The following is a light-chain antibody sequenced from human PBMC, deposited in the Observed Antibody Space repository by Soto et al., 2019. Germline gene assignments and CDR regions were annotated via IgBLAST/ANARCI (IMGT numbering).Light chain of an antibody. CDR3: QKYNSAPLT. J-gene: IGKJ4*01. CDR2: AAS. Sequence: DIQMTQSPSSLSASVGGRVTITCRASQGISTYLAWYQQKPGKVPKLLIYAASTLQSGVPSRFSGSGSGTEFTLTISSLQPDDVATYYGQKYNSAPLTLGGGTKVEIK. CDR1: QGISTY. V-gene: IGKV1-27*01.